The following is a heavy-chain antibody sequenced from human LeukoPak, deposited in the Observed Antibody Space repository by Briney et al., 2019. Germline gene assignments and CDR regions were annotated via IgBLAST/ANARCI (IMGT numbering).Heavy chain of an antibody. Sequence: ASVKVSCKASGYTFTGYYMHWVRQAPGQGLEWMGRINPNSGDTNYAQKFQGRVTITADESTSTAYMELSSLRSEDTAVYYCARVPEGDSSGSEYFQHWGQGTLVTVSS. V-gene: IGHV1-2*06. CDR2: INPNSGDT. CDR3: ARVPEGDSSGSEYFQH. CDR1: GYTFTGYY. D-gene: IGHD3-22*01. J-gene: IGHJ1*01.